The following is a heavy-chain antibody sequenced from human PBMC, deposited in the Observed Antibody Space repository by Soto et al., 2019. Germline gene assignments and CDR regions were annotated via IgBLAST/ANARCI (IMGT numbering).Heavy chain of an antibody. D-gene: IGHD3-10*01. CDR2: IIPSGGST. CDR3: ASSTLVGSSSYFEY. J-gene: IGHJ4*02. V-gene: IGHV1-46*01. Sequence: QVQLVQSGAEVKKPGASVKVSCKASGYTFTTYYMHWVRQAPGQGLEWMGIIIPSGGSTSYSQKFHGRVTMTRDTSTSTVFLELSSLTSADTAVYYCASSTLVGSSSYFEYWGQGTLVSVSS. CDR1: GYTFTTYY.